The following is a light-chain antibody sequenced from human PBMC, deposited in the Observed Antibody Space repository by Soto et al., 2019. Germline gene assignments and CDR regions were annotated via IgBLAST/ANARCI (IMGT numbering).Light chain of an antibody. CDR3: QQYGTSRT. CDR2: GAS. V-gene: IGKV3-20*01. J-gene: IGKJ1*01. CDR1: QSVSSSY. Sequence: EVVMWRSPASLSLSPGERAKLSCRASQSVSSSYLSWYQQKPGQAPRLLIYGASSRATGIPDRFSGSGSGTDFTLTISILEPEDFAVYYCQQYGTSRTFGQGTKVDIK.